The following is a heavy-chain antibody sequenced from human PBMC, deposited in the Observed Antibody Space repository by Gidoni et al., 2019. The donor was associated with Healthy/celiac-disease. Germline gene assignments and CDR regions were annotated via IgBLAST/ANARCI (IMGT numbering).Heavy chain of an antibody. CDR2: INPSGGST. D-gene: IGHD3-10*01. Sequence: VQLVQSGAEVKKPGASVKVSCEASGYPFTSYYMHWVRQAPGQGLEWIGIINPSGGSTSYEQKLQGRVTMTRDTSTSTVYMELSSLRSEDKAVYYCARDRNTMVRGVIRDWGQGTLVTVSS. J-gene: IGHJ4*02. CDR1: GYPFTSYY. V-gene: IGHV1-46*03. CDR3: ARDRNTMVRGVIRD.